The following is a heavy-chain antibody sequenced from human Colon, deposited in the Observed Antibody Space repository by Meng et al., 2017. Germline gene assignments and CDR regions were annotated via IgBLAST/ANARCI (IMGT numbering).Heavy chain of an antibody. J-gene: IGHJ4*02. Sequence: QVHLQDPGPGLVKPSDTLCLACSVSGASVSVNSYWSRVRQPPGRGLEWIGQIDHRGSAYYRPSLNSRVTMSLDKSRNQFSLRLTSVTAADTAVYYCARHGGYYQDFWGQGTLVTVSS. CDR2: IDHRGSA. CDR1: GASVSVNSY. D-gene: IGHD4-23*01. V-gene: IGHV4-4*02. CDR3: ARHGGYYQDF.